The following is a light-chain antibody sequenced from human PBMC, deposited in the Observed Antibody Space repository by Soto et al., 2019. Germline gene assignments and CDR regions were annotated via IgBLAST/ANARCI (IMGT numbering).Light chain of an antibody. Sequence: IQLTQSPSSLYASVGDRVTITCRASQAIRTALGWYQQKPGKVPKLLIYAASTLHTGVPSRFSGSGSGTEFTLTISSLQPEDFATYYCQQLNSYPRTFGQGTKVDIK. CDR2: AAS. V-gene: IGKV1-17*01. CDR3: QQLNSYPRT. J-gene: IGKJ1*01. CDR1: QAIRTA.